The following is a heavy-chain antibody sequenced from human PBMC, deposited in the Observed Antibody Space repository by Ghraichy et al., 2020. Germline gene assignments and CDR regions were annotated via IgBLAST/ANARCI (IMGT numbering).Heavy chain of an antibody. CDR1: GYTFTSYG. CDR3: AREVDGGNSLVGVEAAFDI. Sequence: ASVKVSCKASGYTFTSYGISWVRQAPGQGLEWMGWISAYNGNTNYAQKLQGRVTMTTDTSTSTAYMELRSLRSDDTAVYYCAREVDGGNSLVGVEAAFDIWGQGTMVTVSS. J-gene: IGHJ3*02. CDR2: ISAYNGNT. V-gene: IGHV1-18*01. D-gene: IGHD4-23*01.